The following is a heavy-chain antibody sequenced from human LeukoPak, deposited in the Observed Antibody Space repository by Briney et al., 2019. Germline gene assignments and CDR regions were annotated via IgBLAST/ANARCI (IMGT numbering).Heavy chain of an antibody. CDR3: ARAGLIQLWFPAYVDY. Sequence: RGSLRLSCAASGFTFSSYSMNWVRQAPGKWLEWVSSISSSSSYIYYAESLKGRISICRDNAKNSLYLQMNSLRAEDTAVYYCARAGLIQLWFPAYVDYWGQGTLVTVSS. CDR1: GFTFSSYS. J-gene: IGHJ4*02. CDR2: ISSSSSYI. D-gene: IGHD5-18*01. V-gene: IGHV3-21*01.